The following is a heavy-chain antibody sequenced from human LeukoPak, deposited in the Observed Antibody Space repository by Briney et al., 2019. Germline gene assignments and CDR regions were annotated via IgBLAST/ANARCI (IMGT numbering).Heavy chain of an antibody. J-gene: IGHJ3*02. V-gene: IGHV4-34*01. CDR2: INHSGST. D-gene: IGHD3-10*01. CDR1: GGSFSGYY. Sequence: SETLSLTCAVYGGSFSGYYWSWIRQPPGKGLEWIGEINHSGSTNYNPSLKSRVTISVDTSKNQFSLKLSSVTAADTAVYYCAREANRGSASHAFDIWGQGTMVTVSS. CDR3: AREANRGSASHAFDI.